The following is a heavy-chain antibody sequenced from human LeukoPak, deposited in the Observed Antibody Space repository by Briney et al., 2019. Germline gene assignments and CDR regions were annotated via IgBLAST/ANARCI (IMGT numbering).Heavy chain of an antibody. D-gene: IGHD6-13*01. V-gene: IGHV4-4*02. CDR1: GGSISSSNW. CDR2: IYHSGST. Sequence: SETLSLTCAVSGGSISSSNWWSWVRQPPGKGLEWIGEIYHSGSTNYNPSLKSRVTISVDKSKNQFSLKLSSVTAADTAVYYCARGMNWGYSSRYYFDYWGQGTLVTVSS. J-gene: IGHJ4*02. CDR3: ARGMNWGYSSRYYFDY.